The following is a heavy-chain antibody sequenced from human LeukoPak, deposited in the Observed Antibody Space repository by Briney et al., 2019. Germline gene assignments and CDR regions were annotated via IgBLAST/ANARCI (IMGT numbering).Heavy chain of an antibody. J-gene: IGHJ4*02. CDR2: IYPGDSDT. CDR1: GYSFTSYW. CDR3: ARHLGIAVAGSITFDY. V-gene: IGHV5-51*01. Sequence: PGESLKISCKGSGYSFTSYWIGWVRQMPGKGLEWMGIIYPGDSDTRYSPSFQGQVTISADKSISTAYLQWSSLKASDTAMYYCARHLGIAVAGSITFDYWGQGTLVTVSS. D-gene: IGHD6-19*01.